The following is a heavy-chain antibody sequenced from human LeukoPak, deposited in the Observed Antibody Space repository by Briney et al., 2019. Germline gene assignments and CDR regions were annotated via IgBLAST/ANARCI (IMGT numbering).Heavy chain of an antibody. D-gene: IGHD5-12*01. CDR3: ARRRRATPILFDY. Sequence: SETLSLTCAVYRGSFSEYYWTWIRQPPGKGLEWIGEINYRGSTKYNPSLKGRVTISVDTSKNQFSLRLDSVTAADTAVYYCARRRRATPILFDYWGQGTLVTVSS. CDR2: INYRGST. V-gene: IGHV4-34*01. CDR1: RGSFSEYY. J-gene: IGHJ4*02.